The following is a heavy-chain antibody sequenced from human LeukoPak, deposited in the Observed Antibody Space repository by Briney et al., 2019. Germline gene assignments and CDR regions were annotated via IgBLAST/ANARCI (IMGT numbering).Heavy chain of an antibody. J-gene: IGHJ4*02. CDR3: ARERVRGRSSRIGY. V-gene: IGHV4-34*01. CDR2: INHSGST. CDR1: GGSFSGYY. Sequence: SETLSLTCAVYGGSFSGYYWSWIRQPPGKGLEWIGEINHSGSTNYNPSLKSRVTISVDTSKNQFSLKLSSVTAADTAVYYCARERVRGRSSRIGYWGQGTLVTVSS. D-gene: IGHD6-13*01.